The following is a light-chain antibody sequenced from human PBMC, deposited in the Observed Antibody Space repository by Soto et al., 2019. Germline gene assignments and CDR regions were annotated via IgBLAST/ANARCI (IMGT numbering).Light chain of an antibody. Sequence: DIQMTQSPSTLSASVGDTVTITCRASQTISSWLAWYQQKPGKAPKLLIYKASTLKSGVPSRFSGSGSGTEFTLTISSLQPDDFATYYCQQYNSISGTFGQGTKVDI. V-gene: IGKV1-5*03. CDR3: QQYNSISGT. CDR1: QTISSW. J-gene: IGKJ1*01. CDR2: KAS.